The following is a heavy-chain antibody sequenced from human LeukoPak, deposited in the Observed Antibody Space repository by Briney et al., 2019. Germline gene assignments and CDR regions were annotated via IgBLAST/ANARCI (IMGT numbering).Heavy chain of an antibody. CDR1: SESFSGYY. CDR3: ARGGRIQRT. V-gene: IGHV4-34*01. D-gene: IGHD5-18*01. Sequence: SETLSLTCAIYSESFSGYYWSWIRQPPGKGLEWIGEINHSGSTNYNPSLKSRVTISVDTSKNQFSLKLSSVTAADTAVYYCARGGRIQRTWGQGTLVTVSS. CDR2: INHSGST. J-gene: IGHJ4*02.